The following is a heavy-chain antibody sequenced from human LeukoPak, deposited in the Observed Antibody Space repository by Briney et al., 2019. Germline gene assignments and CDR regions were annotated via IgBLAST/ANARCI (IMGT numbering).Heavy chain of an antibody. V-gene: IGHV3-74*01. J-gene: IGHJ4*02. CDR1: GFTSSSSW. D-gene: IGHD6-19*01. CDR2: INSDGSST. Sequence: GGSLRLSCAASGFTSSSSWMHWVRQAPGKGLVWVSRINSDGSSTGYADSVEGRFTISRDNAKNTLYLQMNGLRAEDTALYYCVRDNSGPDDWGQGTLVTVS. CDR3: VRDNSGPDD.